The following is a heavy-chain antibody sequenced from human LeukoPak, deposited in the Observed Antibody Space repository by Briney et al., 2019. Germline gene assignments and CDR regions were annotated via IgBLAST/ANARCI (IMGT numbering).Heavy chain of an antibody. CDR3: ARRIGSSGYYLSRTFDY. CDR1: GGSISSNEYF. J-gene: IGHJ4*02. V-gene: IGHV4-39*07. D-gene: IGHD3-22*01. CDR2: INHSGST. Sequence: PPETLFLTCTVSGGSISSNEYFWGWIRQPPGKGLEWIGEINHSGSTNYNPSLKSRVTISVDTSKNQFSLKLSSVTAADTAVYYCARRIGSSGYYLSRTFDYWGQGTLVTVSS.